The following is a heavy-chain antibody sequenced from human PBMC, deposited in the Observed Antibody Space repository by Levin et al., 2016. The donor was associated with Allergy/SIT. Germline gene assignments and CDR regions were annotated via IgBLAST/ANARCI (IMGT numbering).Heavy chain of an antibody. J-gene: IGHJ6*02. CDR1: GFTFSTYA. CDR3: AKLRALGKMFAGGMDV. D-gene: IGHD3-16*01. V-gene: IGHV3-23*01. CDR2: LSDSGGTS. Sequence: GESLKISCAASGFTFSTYAMSWVRQAPGKGLEWVSVLSDSGGTSYYTDSVKGRFIISRDNSKNTLYLQLNSLRAEDTAVYYCAKLRALGKMFAGGMDVWGQGTTVTVAS.